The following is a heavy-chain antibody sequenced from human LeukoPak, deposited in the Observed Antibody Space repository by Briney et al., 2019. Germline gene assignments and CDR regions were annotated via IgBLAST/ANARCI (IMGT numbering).Heavy chain of an antibody. CDR2: IIPILGIA. D-gene: IGHD1-1*01. V-gene: IGHV1-69*04. CDR3: ARSRVNDEEPYYGMDV. J-gene: IGHJ6*02. CDR1: GGTFSSYA. Sequence: SVKVSCKASGGTFSSYAISWVRQAPGQGLEWMGRIIPILGIANYAQKFQGRVTITADKSTSTAYMELSSLRSEDTAVYYCARSRVNDEEPYYGMDVWGQGTTVTVSS.